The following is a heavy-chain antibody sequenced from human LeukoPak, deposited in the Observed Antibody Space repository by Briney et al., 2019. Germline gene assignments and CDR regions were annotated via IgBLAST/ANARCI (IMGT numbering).Heavy chain of an antibody. CDR1: GGSISSSSYY. Sequence: SETLSLTCTVSGGSISSSSYYWGWIRQPPGKGLEWIGSIYYSGSTYYNPSLKSRVTISIDTSKNQFSLKLSSVTAADTAVYYCARDSSARYSASWYVVGDFDYWGQGTLVTVSS. J-gene: IGHJ4*02. V-gene: IGHV4-39*07. CDR2: IYYSGST. D-gene: IGHD6-13*01. CDR3: ARDSSARYSASWYVVGDFDY.